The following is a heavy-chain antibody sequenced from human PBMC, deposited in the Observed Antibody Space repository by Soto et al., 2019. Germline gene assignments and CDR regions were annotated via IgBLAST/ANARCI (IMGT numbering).Heavy chain of an antibody. V-gene: IGHV4-28*01. Sequence: QVQLQEAGPGLVKPSDTLSLTCAVSGYSISSSNWWGWIRQPPGKGLEWIGYIYYTGSTYHNPPLKSRVTMSVDTSKNQFSLKLSSVTAVDTAVYYCASKEVGASAFDIWGQGTMVTVSS. CDR3: ASKEVGASAFDI. CDR2: IYYTGST. D-gene: IGHD1-26*01. CDR1: GYSISSSNW. J-gene: IGHJ3*02.